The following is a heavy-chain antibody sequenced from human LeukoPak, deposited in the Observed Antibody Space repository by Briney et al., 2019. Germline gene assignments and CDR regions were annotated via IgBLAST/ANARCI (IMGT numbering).Heavy chain of an antibody. CDR3: ARHMVRGATSYYYYYMDV. Sequence: GGSLRLSCAASGFTFDDYGMSWVRQAPGKGLEWVSGINWNGGSTGYADSVKGRFSISRDNAKNSLYLQMNSLRAEDTALYYCARHMVRGATSYYYYYMDVWGKGTTVTVSS. V-gene: IGHV3-20*04. D-gene: IGHD3-10*01. CDR2: INWNGGST. CDR1: GFTFDDYG. J-gene: IGHJ6*03.